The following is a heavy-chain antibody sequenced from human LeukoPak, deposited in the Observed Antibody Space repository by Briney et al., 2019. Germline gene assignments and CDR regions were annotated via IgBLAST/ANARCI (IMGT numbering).Heavy chain of an antibody. J-gene: IGHJ5*02. Sequence: GGSLRLSCAASGFTFSDYYMSWIRQAPGKGLEWVSYISSSSSYTYYADSVKGRFTISRDNAKKSLYLQMNSLRAEDTAVYYCARTYYYDSSGYREDWFDPWGQGTLVTVSS. V-gene: IGHV3-11*06. CDR1: GFTFSDYY. CDR3: ARTYYYDSSGYREDWFDP. D-gene: IGHD3-22*01. CDR2: ISSSSSYT.